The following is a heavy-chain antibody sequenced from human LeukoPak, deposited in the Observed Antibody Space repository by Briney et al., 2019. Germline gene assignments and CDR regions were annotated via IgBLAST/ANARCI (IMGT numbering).Heavy chain of an antibody. CDR2: ISYDGSNK. D-gene: IGHD3-22*01. V-gene: IGHV3-30-3*01. CDR3: ARDKPITMIGEPMYYFDY. CDR1: GFTFSSYA. J-gene: IGHJ4*02. Sequence: DPGGSLRLSCAASGFTFSSYAMHWVRQAPGKGLEWVAVISYDGSNKYYADSVKGRFTISRDNSKNTLYLQMNSLRAEDTAVYYCARDKPITMIGEPMYYFDYWGQGTLVTVSS.